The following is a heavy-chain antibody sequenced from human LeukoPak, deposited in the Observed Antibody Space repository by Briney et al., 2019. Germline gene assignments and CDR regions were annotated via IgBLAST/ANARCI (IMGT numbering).Heavy chain of an antibody. CDR1: GFTFSTYW. CDR3: ARDIYSKSGDDY. Sequence: SGGSLRLSCVASGFTFSTYWMHWVRQAPGKGLGWVARIHSDGSSTTYADSVKGRFTISRDNAKNTLYLQMNSLRAEDTAVYYCARDIYSKSGDDYWGQGTLVTVSS. CDR2: IHSDGSST. J-gene: IGHJ4*02. V-gene: IGHV3-74*01. D-gene: IGHD6-13*01.